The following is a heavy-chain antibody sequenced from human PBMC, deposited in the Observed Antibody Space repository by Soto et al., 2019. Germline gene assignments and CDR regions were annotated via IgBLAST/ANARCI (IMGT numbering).Heavy chain of an antibody. CDR1: GFTFSSYG. J-gene: IGHJ4*02. CDR3: AKPAYSYVGN. V-gene: IGHV3-30*18. CDR2: ISYDGSNK. D-gene: IGHD3-16*01. Sequence: PGGSLRLSCAASGFTFSSYGMHWVRQAPGKGLEWVAVISYDGSNKYYADSVKGRFTISRDNSKNTLYLQMNSLRAEDTAVYYCAKPAYSYVGNWGQGSLVTVSS.